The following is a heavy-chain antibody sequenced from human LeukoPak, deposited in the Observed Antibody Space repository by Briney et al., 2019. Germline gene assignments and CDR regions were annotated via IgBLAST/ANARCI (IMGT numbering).Heavy chain of an antibody. Sequence: KPGGSLRLSCGASGFRFSDYYMAWIRQAPGKGLEWISYISYSGSPIDYADSMKGRFTISRDNAKNSLYLQMDSLRVKDTAVYYCARGLYSYDYWGQGTLVTVSS. D-gene: IGHD3-16*01. CDR2: ISYSGSPI. CDR3: ARGLYSYDY. V-gene: IGHV3-11*04. CDR1: GFRFSDYY. J-gene: IGHJ4*02.